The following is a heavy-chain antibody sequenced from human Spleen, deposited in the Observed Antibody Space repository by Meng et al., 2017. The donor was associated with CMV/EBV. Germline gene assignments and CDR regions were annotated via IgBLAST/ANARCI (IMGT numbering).Heavy chain of an antibody. CDR3: ARGVGADFQH. V-gene: IGHV4-61*01. CDR2: ISDSGNT. Sequence: GSLRLSCTVSGGSVSSDTYYWSWIRQPPGKGLEWVGYISDSGNTNYNPSLKSRVTISVDTSKNQFSLKLSSVTAADTAVYYCARGVGADFQHWGQGTLVTVSS. CDR1: GGSVSSDTYY. J-gene: IGHJ1*01. D-gene: IGHD1-26*01.